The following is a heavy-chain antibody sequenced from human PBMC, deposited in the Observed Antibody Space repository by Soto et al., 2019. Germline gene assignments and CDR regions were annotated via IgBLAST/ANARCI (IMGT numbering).Heavy chain of an antibody. CDR1: GGSFSSSYL. CDR3: ATLPPRTVVEFKEMHT. V-gene: IGHV4-4*02. CDR2: IYHSGIT. J-gene: IGHJ5*02. D-gene: IGHD3-16*01. Sequence: SETLSLTCADTGGSFSSSYLWTWDRQAPGKGLQWIGEIYHSGITNYNPSLRSQVSISVDKSNNEFSLSLISVTAADPTVYYGATLPPRTVVEFKEMHTWGQGILVTVSS.